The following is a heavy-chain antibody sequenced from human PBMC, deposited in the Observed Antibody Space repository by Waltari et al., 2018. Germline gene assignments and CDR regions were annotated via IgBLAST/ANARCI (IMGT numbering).Heavy chain of an antibody. CDR1: GFTFSSYG. CDR2: ISYDGSNK. D-gene: IGHD6-6*01. J-gene: IGHJ4*02. V-gene: IGHV3-30*18. CDR3: AKRGSSSSRWYFDY. Sequence: QVQLVESGGGVVQPGRSLRLSCAASGFTFSSYGMHWVRQAPGKGLEWVAVISYDGSNKYYADSVKGRFTISRDNSKNTLYLQMNSLRAEDTAVYYCAKRGSSSSRWYFDYWGQGTLVTVSS.